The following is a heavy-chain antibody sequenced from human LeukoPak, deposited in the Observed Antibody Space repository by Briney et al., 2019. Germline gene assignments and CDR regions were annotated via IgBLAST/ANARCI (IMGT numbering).Heavy chain of an antibody. Sequence: SETLSLTCTVSGGSISSGGYYWSWIRQHPGKGLEWIGYIYYSGSTYYNPSLKSRVTISVDTSKNQFFLKLSSVTAADTAVYYCARVNYGDYPSEIDYWGQGTLVTVSS. CDR3: ARVNYGDYPSEIDY. V-gene: IGHV4-31*03. CDR1: GGSISSGGYY. D-gene: IGHD4-17*01. CDR2: IYYSGST. J-gene: IGHJ4*02.